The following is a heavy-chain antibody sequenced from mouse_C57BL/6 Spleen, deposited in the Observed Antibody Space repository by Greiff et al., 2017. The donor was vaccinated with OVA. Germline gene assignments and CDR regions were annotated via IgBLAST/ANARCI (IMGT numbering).Heavy chain of an antibody. J-gene: IGHJ2*01. CDR2: IDPEDGDT. Sequence: EVQLQQSGAELVRPGASVKLSCTASGFNIKDYYMHWVKQRPEQGLEWIGRIDPEDGDTEYAPKFQGKATMTADTSSNTAYLQLSSLTSEDTAVYYCSYYYGSSSFFDYWGQGTTLTVSS. V-gene: IGHV14-1*01. CDR3: SYYYGSSSFFDY. D-gene: IGHD1-1*01. CDR1: GFNIKDYY.